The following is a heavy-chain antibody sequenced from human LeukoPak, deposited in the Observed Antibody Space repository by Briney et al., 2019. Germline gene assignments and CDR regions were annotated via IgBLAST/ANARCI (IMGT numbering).Heavy chain of an antibody. Sequence: GGSLTLSCAASGFTFSSYAMHWVRQAPGKGLEYVSAISSNGGSTYYANSVKGRFTISRDNSKNTLYLQMGSLRAEDMAVYYCARDDCSSTSCYGGFDYWGQGTLVTVSS. D-gene: IGHD2-2*01. CDR2: ISSNGGST. J-gene: IGHJ4*02. CDR1: GFTFSSYA. V-gene: IGHV3-64*01. CDR3: ARDDCSSTSCYGGFDY.